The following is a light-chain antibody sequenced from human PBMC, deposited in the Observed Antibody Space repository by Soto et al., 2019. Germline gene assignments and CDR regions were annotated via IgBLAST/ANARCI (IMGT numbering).Light chain of an antibody. CDR3: QQTYNTPLS. CDR2: AAS. J-gene: IGKJ5*01. Sequence: DIQMTQSPSSLSASVGDRVTITCRASQIISDYLNWYQQKPGKAPKVLIYAASSLQSGVPSRFSGSGSGTDFTLTINSLQPVDFATYFCQQTYNTPLSFGQGTRLEIK. CDR1: QIISDY. V-gene: IGKV1-39*01.